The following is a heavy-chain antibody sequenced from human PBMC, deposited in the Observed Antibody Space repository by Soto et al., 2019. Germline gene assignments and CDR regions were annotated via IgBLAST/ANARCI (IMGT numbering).Heavy chain of an antibody. V-gene: IGHV4-39*01. J-gene: IGHJ4*02. CDR1: CGSISSSSYY. CDR2: NYYSGSA. Sequence: PSETLSPTCTVSCGSISSSSYYWGWIRQPPGKGLGWIGCNYYSGSAYDNPTLNSRVTMTGDTSKTQFSLKLSSVTAADTAVYYGARHSPDYYGSGNPFYFDYWGQGTLVTVSS. CDR3: ARHSPDYYGSGNPFYFDY. D-gene: IGHD3-10*01.